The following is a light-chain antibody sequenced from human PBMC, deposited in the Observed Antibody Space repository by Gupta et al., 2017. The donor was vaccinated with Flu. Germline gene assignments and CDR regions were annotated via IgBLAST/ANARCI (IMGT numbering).Light chain of an antibody. CDR3: QQYGSSPT. CDR1: QGLSNNY. CDR2: GAS. J-gene: IGKJ1*01. Sequence: DIVLTQSPGILSLSPGQRATLSCRASQGLSNNYVAWYQQKPGQAPRLLIFGASDRATGIPDRFSGSGSGTDFTLTISRLEPADFAVYYCQQYGSSPTFGQGTKVEI. V-gene: IGKV3-20*01.